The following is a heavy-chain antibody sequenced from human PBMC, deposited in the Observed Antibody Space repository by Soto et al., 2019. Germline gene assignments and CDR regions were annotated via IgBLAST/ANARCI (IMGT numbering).Heavy chain of an antibody. D-gene: IGHD5-18*01. V-gene: IGHV1-69*01. CDR2: INPNFGSA. CDR1: GDPSSYSA. CDR3: ATYYTAVAYFEN. J-gene: IGHJ4*02. Sequence: QVRVVQSGAEVRKPGSSVKVSCTASGDPSSYSAIGWLRQAPGQGLEWVGGINPNFGSAIYAQKFQGRTTITAHYMELNDLRSEETAIYFCATYYTAVAYFENWGQGTLVTFSS.